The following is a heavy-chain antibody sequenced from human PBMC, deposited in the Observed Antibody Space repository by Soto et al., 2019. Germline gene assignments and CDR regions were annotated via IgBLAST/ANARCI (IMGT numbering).Heavy chain of an antibody. Sequence: GGSLRLSCAASGFTFSNAWMNWVRQAPGKGLEWVGRIKSKTDGGTTDYAAPVKGRFTISRDDSKNTLYLQMNSLKTEDTAVYYCTTGVKITMIVSGHDYWGQGTLVTVSS. CDR1: GFTFSNAW. D-gene: IGHD3-22*01. CDR2: IKSKTDGGTT. CDR3: TTGVKITMIVSGHDY. J-gene: IGHJ4*02. V-gene: IGHV3-15*07.